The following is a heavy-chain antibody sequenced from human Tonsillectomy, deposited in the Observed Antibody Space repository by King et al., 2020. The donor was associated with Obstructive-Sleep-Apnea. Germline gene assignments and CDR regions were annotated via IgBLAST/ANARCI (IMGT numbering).Heavy chain of an antibody. J-gene: IGHJ4*02. CDR3: ARADSSGYYNWVY. CDR1: DYSISSDYY. D-gene: IGHD3-22*01. V-gene: IGHV4-38-2*02. Sequence: QLQESGPGLVKPSETLSLTCTVSDYSISSDYYWGWIRQPPGKGLERIGSIYHSGSTYYNPSLKSRVTISVDTSKNQFSLKLSSVTAADTAGYYCARADSSGYYNWVYWGQGTLVTVSS. CDR2: IYHSGST.